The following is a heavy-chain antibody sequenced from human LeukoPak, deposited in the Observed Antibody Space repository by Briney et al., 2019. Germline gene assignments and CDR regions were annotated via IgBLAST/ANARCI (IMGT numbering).Heavy chain of an antibody. J-gene: IGHJ6*02. CDR1: VGTFSSYA. CDR3: ARGILGGMDV. D-gene: IGHD3-16*01. V-gene: IGHV1-69*04. CDR2: IIPILGIA. Sequence: RASVKVSCTSSVGTFSSYAISWVRQAPGQGLEWVGRIIPILGIANYAQKFQGRVAITADKSTSTAYMELSSLRSDDTAVYYCARGILGGMDVWGQGTTVTVSS.